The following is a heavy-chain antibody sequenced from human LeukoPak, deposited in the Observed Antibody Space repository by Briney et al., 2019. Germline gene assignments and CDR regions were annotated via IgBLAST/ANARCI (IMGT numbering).Heavy chain of an antibody. Sequence: PSETLSLTCSVSGDSVSRSDSYWDWIRQPPGKGLEWIGTIYYSGSTYYNPSLKSRVTISVDTSKNQFSLKLTSVTAADTAVYYCSRVKVSTFKDFDYWGQGTLVTVSS. J-gene: IGHJ4*02. CDR2: IYYSGST. CDR3: SRVKVSTFKDFDY. D-gene: IGHD2-21*01. CDR1: GDSVSRSDSY. V-gene: IGHV4-39*01.